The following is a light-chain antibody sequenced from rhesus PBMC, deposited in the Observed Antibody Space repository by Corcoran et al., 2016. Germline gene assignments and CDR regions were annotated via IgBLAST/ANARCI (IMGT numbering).Light chain of an antibody. V-gene: IGKV1-28*01. CDR3: LQHNSCPWT. CDR2: DAS. J-gene: IGKJ1*01. Sequence: DIQMTQSPSSLSASVGDTVTITCRASQGISRYLNWFQQKPGKAPKPLIYDASSLESGVPSRFRGRGSGTEFTLTISSLQPEDFAAYYCLQHNSCPWTFGQGTKVEIK. CDR1: QGISRY.